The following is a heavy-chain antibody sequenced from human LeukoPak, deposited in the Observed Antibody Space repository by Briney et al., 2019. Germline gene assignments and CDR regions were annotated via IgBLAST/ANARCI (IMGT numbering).Heavy chain of an antibody. Sequence: SEILSLTCNVSGGSFSSYYWSWIRQPPGKRLEWIGYIHYSGSTKYNPSLKSRVSISLDTPKNQFSMRLSPVTAADAAVYYCAGTVAGPKWFDSWGQGTQITVSS. CDR2: IHYSGST. J-gene: IGHJ5*01. CDR1: GGSFSSYY. CDR3: AGTVAGPKWFDS. D-gene: IGHD6-19*01. V-gene: IGHV4-59*08.